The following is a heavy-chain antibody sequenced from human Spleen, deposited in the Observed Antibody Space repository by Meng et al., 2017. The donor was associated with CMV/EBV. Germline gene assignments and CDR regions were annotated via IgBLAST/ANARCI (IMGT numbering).Heavy chain of an antibody. J-gene: IGHJ4*02. D-gene: IGHD2-2*01. CDR2: INSDGSST. CDR1: GFTYSSYW. V-gene: IGHV3-74*01. CDR3: ARGPDCSSTSCYEPSIDY. Sequence: GESLKISCEASGFTYSSYWMHWVRQAPGKGLVWVSRINSDGSSTSYADSVKGRFTISRDNAKNTLYLQLNSLRAEDTAVYYCARGPDCSSTSCYEPSIDYWGQGTLVTVSS.